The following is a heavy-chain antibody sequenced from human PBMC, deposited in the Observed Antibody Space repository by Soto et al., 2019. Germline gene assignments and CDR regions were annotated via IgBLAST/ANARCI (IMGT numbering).Heavy chain of an antibody. D-gene: IGHD3-9*01. CDR2: MSYDGSQK. CDR3: ASGTYYDILTGNSVFENPFDF. CDR1: GFSFGNYA. J-gene: IGHJ3*01. V-gene: IGHV3-33*05. Sequence: QVELVESGGGVGQPGRSLRLSCATSGFSFGNYAMHWVRQAPGKGLEWVAVMSYDGSQKDYADSVRGRFTISRDNSNNSLYLGMNSLRVEDTAVYFCASGTYYDILTGNSVFENPFDFWGQGTMVTVSS.